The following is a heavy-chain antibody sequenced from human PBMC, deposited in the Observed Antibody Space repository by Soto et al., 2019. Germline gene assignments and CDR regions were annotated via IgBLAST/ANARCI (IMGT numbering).Heavy chain of an antibody. Sequence: ASVKVSCKASGDTFTSYAMHWVHQAPGQRLEWMGWINAGNGNTKYSQKFQGRVTITRDTSASTAYMELSSLRSEDTAVYYCARERSPYCSSTSCYRYYYMDVWGKGTTVTVSS. V-gene: IGHV1-3*01. CDR1: GDTFTSYA. CDR3: ARERSPYCSSTSCYRYYYMDV. CDR2: INAGNGNT. D-gene: IGHD2-2*01. J-gene: IGHJ6*03.